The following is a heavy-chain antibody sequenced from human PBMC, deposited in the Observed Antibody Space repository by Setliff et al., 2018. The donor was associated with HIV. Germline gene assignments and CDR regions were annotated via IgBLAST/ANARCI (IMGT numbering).Heavy chain of an antibody. CDR2: INAGNGDT. CDR3: AIGSSNWPHRPNNYYFDY. V-gene: IGHV1-3*01. D-gene: IGHD6-13*01. Sequence: GASVKVSCKASGDTFTTYALHWVRQAPGQRLEWMGWINAGNGDTKSSQKFQGRVTITRDTSASTAHMELSSLRSEDTGVYYCAIGSSNWPHRPNNYYFDYWGQGTPVTVSS. CDR1: GDTFTTYA. J-gene: IGHJ4*02.